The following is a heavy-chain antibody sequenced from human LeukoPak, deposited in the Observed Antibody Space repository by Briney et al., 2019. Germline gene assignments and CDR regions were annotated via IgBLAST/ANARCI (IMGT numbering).Heavy chain of an antibody. J-gene: IGHJ6*02. Sequence: ASVKVSFKVSGYTLTELSMHWVRQAPGKGLEWMGGFDPEDGETIYAQKFQGRVTMTEDTSTDTAYMELSSLRSEDTAVYYCATDITMVRGVNYCYYYGMDVWGQGTTVTVSS. V-gene: IGHV1-24*01. D-gene: IGHD3-10*01. CDR1: GYTLTELS. CDR2: FDPEDGET. CDR3: ATDITMVRGVNYCYYYGMDV.